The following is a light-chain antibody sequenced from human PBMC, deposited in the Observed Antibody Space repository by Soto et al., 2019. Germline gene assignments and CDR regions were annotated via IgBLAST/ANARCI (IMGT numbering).Light chain of an antibody. CDR3: AAWDDSLNDYV. CDR2: SNN. Sequence: QAVVTQPPSASATPGQRVTISCSGSSSNIGSKTVNWYQQLPGTAPKLLIYSNNQRPSGVPDRLSGSKSGTSASLAISGLQSEDEADYYCAAWDDSLNDYVFGTGTQLTVL. V-gene: IGLV1-44*01. CDR1: SSNIGSKT. J-gene: IGLJ1*01.